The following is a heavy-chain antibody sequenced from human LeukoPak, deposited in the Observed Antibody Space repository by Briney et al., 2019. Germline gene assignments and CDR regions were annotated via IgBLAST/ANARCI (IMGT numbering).Heavy chain of an antibody. D-gene: IGHD3-9*01. V-gene: IGHV1-46*01. CDR1: GYTFTSYY. CDR2: INPTGGDI. Sequence: ASVKVSCKASGYTFTSYYMHWVRQAPGQGLEWMGVINPTGGDISYAQKFLGRVTMTRDTSTSTVYMEVSSLRSEDTAVYYCARVVLTGYIPYDYWGQGTLVTVSS. CDR3: ARVVLTGYIPYDY. J-gene: IGHJ4*02.